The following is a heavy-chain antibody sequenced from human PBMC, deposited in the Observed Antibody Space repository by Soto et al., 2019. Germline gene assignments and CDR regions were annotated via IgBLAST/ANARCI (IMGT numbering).Heavy chain of an antibody. CDR1: GFSFSNHA. CDR3: AREFGDWGGDDNWCDS. D-gene: IGHD2-21*02. CDR2: ISGSGGRT. V-gene: IGHV3-23*01. J-gene: IGHJ5*01. Sequence: EVQLLESGGGLVQPGGSLRLSCAASGFSFSNHAMSWVRQAPGKRLEWVSAISGSGGRTSYADSVKGRCTISRANSETTLYLQMNNLRAEATAVYYCAREFGDWGGDDNWCDSWGQVSLVAVCS.